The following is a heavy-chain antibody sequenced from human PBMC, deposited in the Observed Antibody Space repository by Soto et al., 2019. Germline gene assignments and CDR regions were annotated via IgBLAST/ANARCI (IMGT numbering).Heavy chain of an antibody. CDR2: ISSSSSYI. D-gene: IGHD6-13*01. CDR1: GFTFSSYS. CDR3: ARGVDIAAAGPAPFDY. V-gene: IGHV3-21*01. Sequence: EVQLVESGGGLVKPGGSLRLSCAASGFTFSSYSMNWVRQAPGKGLEWVSSISSSSSYIYYADSVKGRFTISRDNAKNSLYLQMNSLRAEDTAVYYCARGVDIAAAGPAPFDYWGQGTLVTVSS. J-gene: IGHJ4*02.